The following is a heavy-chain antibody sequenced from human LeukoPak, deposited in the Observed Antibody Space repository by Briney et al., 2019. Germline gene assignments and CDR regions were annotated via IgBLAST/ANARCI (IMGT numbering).Heavy chain of an antibody. J-gene: IGHJ4*02. Sequence: PSETLSPTCTVSGGSISSYYWSWIRQSPGKGLEWIGYIYYSGSTNYNPSLKSRVTISVDTSKNQFSLKLSSVTAADTAVYYCARDGGGIDYWGQGTLVTVSS. D-gene: IGHD2-15*01. CDR1: GGSISSYY. CDR2: IYYSGST. V-gene: IGHV4-59*01. CDR3: ARDGGGIDY.